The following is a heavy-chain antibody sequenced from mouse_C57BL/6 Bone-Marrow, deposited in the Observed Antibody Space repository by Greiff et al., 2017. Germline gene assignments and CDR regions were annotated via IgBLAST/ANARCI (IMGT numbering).Heavy chain of an antibody. CDR1: GYTFTSYW. D-gene: IGHD3-3*01. CDR2: IYPGSGST. CDR3: ARRRARVYYFDY. J-gene: IGHJ2*01. V-gene: IGHV1-55*01. Sequence: QVQLKQSGAELVKPGASVKMSCKASGYTFTSYWITWVKQRPGQGLEWIGDIYPGSGSTNYNEKFKSKATLTVDTSSSTAYMQLSSLTSEDSAVYYCARRRARVYYFDYWGQGTTLTVSS.